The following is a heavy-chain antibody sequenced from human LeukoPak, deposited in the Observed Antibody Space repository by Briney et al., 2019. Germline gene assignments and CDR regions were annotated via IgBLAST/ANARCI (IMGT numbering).Heavy chain of an antibody. J-gene: IGHJ6*02. CDR2: INPSGGST. D-gene: IGHD2-2*01. V-gene: IGHV1-46*01. Sequence: GASVKVSCKASGYTFTGYYIHWVRQAPGQGLEWMGIINPSGGSTSYAQKFQGRVTMTRDTSTSTVYMELSSLRSEDTAVYYCAREGTSLMDVWGQGTTVTVSS. CDR3: AREGTSLMDV. CDR1: GYTFTGYY.